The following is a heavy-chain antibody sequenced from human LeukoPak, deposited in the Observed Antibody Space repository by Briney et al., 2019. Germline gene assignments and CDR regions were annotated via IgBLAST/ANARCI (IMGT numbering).Heavy chain of an antibody. V-gene: IGHV4-4*07. CDR3: ARDGRSGSYYYYMDV. D-gene: IGHD1-26*01. J-gene: IGHJ6*03. CDR2: IYTSGST. Sequence: PSETLSLTCTVSGGSISSYYWSWIRQPAGKGLEWIGRIYTSGSTNYNPSLKSRVTMSVDTSKNQFSLKLSSVTAADTAVYYCARDGRSGSYYYYMDVWGKGTTVTVSS. CDR1: GGSISSYY.